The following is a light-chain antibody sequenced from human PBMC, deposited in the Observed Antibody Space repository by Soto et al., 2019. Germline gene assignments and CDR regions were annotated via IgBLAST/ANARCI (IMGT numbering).Light chain of an antibody. J-gene: IGLJ1*01. CDR2: GVS. CDR3: NSYAGNIGYV. Sequence: QAVVTQPASVSGSPGQSITISCTGTSSDVGAYNYVSWYQQHPGKAPKLMIYGVSNRPSGISNRFSGSKSGNTASLTISGLQPEDEADYYCNSYAGNIGYVFGTGTKLTVL. V-gene: IGLV2-14*03. CDR1: SSDVGAYNY.